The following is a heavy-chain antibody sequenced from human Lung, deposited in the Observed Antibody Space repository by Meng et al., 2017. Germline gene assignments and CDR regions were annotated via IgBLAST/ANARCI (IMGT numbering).Heavy chain of an antibody. J-gene: IGHJ5*02. CDR1: GCSISSRNG. Sequence: VRLRGWGPGLVKPVGSLSLTCAFLGCSISSRNGWSWVRQSPGKGREWIGEIYHSGRTNYNPSLESRVTISPDKSQNHFSLKVKSVTAADTAVYYCVRGGQDQAYYDFWSGPFDPWGQGTLVTVSS. D-gene: IGHD3-3*01. CDR3: VRGGQDQAYYDFWSGPFDP. CDR2: IYHSGRT. V-gene: IGHV4-4*02.